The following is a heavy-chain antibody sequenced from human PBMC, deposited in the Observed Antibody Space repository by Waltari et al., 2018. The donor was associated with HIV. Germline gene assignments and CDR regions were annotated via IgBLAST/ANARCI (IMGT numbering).Heavy chain of an antibody. CDR2: IYSGGST. CDR3: ASLYYDFWSGPTDY. J-gene: IGHJ4*02. D-gene: IGHD3-3*01. V-gene: IGHV3-53*02. CDR1: GFTVSSNY. Sequence: EVQLVETGGGLIQPGGSLSLSCAASGFTVSSNYMSWVRQAPGKGLEWVSVIYSGGSTYYADSVKGRFTISRDNSKNTLYLQMNSLRAEDTAVYYCASLYYDFWSGPTDYWGQGTLVTVSS.